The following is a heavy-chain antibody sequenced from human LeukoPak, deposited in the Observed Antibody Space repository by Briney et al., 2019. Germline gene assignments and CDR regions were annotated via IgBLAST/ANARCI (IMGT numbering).Heavy chain of an antibody. D-gene: IGHD3-9*01. CDR1: GFTFSSYA. CDR3: AKVFQSYDILTGYFDY. CDR2: ISGSGGST. Sequence: RGSLRLSCAASGFTFSSYAMSWVRQAPGKGLEWVSAISGSGGSTYYADSVKGRFTISRDNSKNTLYLQMNSLRAEDTAVYYCAKVFQSYDILTGYFDYWGQGTLVTVSS. J-gene: IGHJ4*02. V-gene: IGHV3-23*01.